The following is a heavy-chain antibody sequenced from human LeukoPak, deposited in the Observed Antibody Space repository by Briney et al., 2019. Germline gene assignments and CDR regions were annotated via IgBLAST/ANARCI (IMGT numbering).Heavy chain of an antibody. CDR3: ARDADTSEFFSWLDL. J-gene: IGHJ5*02. CDR2: IWHDGGKR. CDR1: GFTLSYYG. V-gene: IGHV3-33*01. Sequence: GGSLRLSCAASGFTLSYYGMQWVRQAPGKGLEWVALIWHDGGKRYYADSVKGRFTISRDNSKNTLYLQMTTLRAEDTAVYYCARDADTSEFFSWLDLWGQGTLVTVSS. D-gene: IGHD3-22*01.